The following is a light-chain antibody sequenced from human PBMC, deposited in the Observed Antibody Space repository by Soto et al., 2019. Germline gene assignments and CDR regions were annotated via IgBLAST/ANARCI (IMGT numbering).Light chain of an antibody. J-gene: IGKJ4*01. Sequence: EIVLTQSPATLSLSPGERATLSCRASQSVRNDLVWYHQKPGQAPRVLIYSASHRATGIPARFSGSGSGTDFTLTISSLEPEDFAVYYCQQRTNWPPTFGGGTKVEMK. CDR2: SAS. CDR1: QSVRND. CDR3: QQRTNWPPT. V-gene: IGKV3-11*01.